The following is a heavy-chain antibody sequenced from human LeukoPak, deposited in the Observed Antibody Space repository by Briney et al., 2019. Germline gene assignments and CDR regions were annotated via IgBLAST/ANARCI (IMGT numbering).Heavy chain of an antibody. J-gene: IGHJ4*02. D-gene: IGHD6-6*01. Sequence: ASVKVSCKASGYTFTGYYMHWVRQAPGHRREWMGWVNPNSVGTEYAQKFVGRVTRNPVRSHGTASMVLGSVRSDDTAQDYGVLFEYSSSSSHSWGQGTLVTVSS. CDR3: VLFEYSSSSSHS. V-gene: IGHV1-2*02. CDR2: VNPNSVGT. CDR1: GYTFTGYY.